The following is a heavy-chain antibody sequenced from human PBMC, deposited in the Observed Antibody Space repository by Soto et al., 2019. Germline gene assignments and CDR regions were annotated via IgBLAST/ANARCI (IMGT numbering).Heavy chain of an antibody. Sequence: QVQLVESGAEVKKPGASMKVSCKASGYTFTSYGISWVRQAPGQGLEWMGWITPYNGHTKYADNVQGRVTLTAEKSTSTGYMELRSLRSDDTAVFYCARDRDSSGYYSGTDLDYWGQGTLVTVSS. V-gene: IGHV1-18*01. CDR3: ARDRDSSGYYSGTDLDY. J-gene: IGHJ4*02. D-gene: IGHD3-22*01. CDR1: GYTFTSYG. CDR2: ITPYNGHT.